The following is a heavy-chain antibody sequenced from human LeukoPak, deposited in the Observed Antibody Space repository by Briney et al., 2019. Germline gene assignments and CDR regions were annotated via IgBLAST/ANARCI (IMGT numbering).Heavy chain of an antibody. CDR3: ARGVATIMS. CDR1: GFTFDDYA. J-gene: IGHJ4*02. D-gene: IGHD5-12*01. Sequence: PGGSLRLSCAASGFTFDDYAMHCVRQAPGKGLEWVSGISWNSGSIGYADSVKGRFTISRDNAKNSLYLQMNSLRAEDTALYYCARGVATIMSWGQGTLVTVSS. CDR2: ISWNSGSI. V-gene: IGHV3-9*01.